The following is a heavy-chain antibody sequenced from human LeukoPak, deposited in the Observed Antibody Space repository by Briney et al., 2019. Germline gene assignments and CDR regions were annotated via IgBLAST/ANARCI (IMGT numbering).Heavy chain of an antibody. CDR1: GGSINKYF. CDR2: IYGGGSA. D-gene: IGHD3-10*01. V-gene: IGHV4-4*07. J-gene: IGHJ6*02. CDR3: ARGWFGEFSLVYYYYGLDV. Sequence: SETLSLTCVVSGGSINKYFWNWIRQPAGKGLEWIGRIYGGGSANYSPSLKSRVTMSVDKSKNEISLQLRSVTVADTAVYYCARGWFGEFSLVYYYYGLDVWGQGTTVAVSS.